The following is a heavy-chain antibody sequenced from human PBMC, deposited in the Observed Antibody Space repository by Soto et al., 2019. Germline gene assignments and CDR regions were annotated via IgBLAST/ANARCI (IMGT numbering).Heavy chain of an antibody. Sequence: PGGSLRLSCAASGFTFSSYAMSWVRQAPGKGLEWVSAISGSGGSTYYADSVKGRFTISRDNSKNTLYLQMNSLRAEDTAVYYCAKDPAALHYYGSGTPWGQGTLVTVSS. CDR1: GFTFSSYA. CDR2: ISGSGGST. J-gene: IGHJ5*02. V-gene: IGHV3-23*01. D-gene: IGHD3-10*01. CDR3: AKDPAALHYYGSGTP.